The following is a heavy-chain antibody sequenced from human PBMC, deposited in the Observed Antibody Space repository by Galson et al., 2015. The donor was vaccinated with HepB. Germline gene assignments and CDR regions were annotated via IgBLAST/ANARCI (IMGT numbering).Heavy chain of an antibody. J-gene: IGHJ6*03. D-gene: IGHD4-17*01. CDR2: IIPILGIA. CDR1: GGTFSSYA. V-gene: IGHV1-69*10. Sequence: SVKVSCKASGGTFSSYAISWVRQAPGQGLEWMGGIIPILGIANYAQKFQGRVTITADKSTSTAYMELSSLRSEDTAVYYCARSPTAAVTDYYYYYMDVWGKGTTVTVSS. CDR3: ARSPTAAVTDYYYYYMDV.